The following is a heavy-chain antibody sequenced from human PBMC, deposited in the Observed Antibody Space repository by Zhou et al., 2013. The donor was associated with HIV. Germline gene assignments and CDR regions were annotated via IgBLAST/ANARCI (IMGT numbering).Heavy chain of an antibody. CDR3: ARDGGIDWNDSGSDF. V-gene: IGHV1-18*01. J-gene: IGHJ4*02. CDR2: INGHNDNI. D-gene: IGHD1-1*01. CDR1: GGTFSNYA. Sequence: QVQLVQSGAEVKKPGSSVKVSCKASGGTFSNYAITWVRQAPGQGLEWMGRISGERQAPSQGLEWMGWINGHNDNIHYAEKFQGRVTMTTDTSTNTSYMELRSLQSDDTAVYYCARDGGIDWNDSGSDFWGQGTLVTVSS.